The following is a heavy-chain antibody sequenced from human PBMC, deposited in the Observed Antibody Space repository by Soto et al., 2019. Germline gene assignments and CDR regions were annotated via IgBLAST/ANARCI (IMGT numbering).Heavy chain of an antibody. J-gene: IGHJ5*02. V-gene: IGHV4-39*07. CDR3: ARGLGLVLRYFVSLPPPGNGFDP. Sequence: PSETLSHTCTVSSGSISSSSYYWGWIRQHPGKGLEWIGEINHSGSTNYNPSLKSRVTISVDTSKNQFSLKLSSVTAADTAVYYCARGLGLVLRYFVSLPPPGNGFDPWGQGTLVTVSS. CDR2: INHSGST. CDR1: SGSISSSSYY. D-gene: IGHD3-9*01.